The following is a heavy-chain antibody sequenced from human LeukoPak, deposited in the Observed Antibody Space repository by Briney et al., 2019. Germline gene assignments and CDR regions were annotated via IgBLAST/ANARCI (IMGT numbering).Heavy chain of an antibody. CDR3: TRDASDIVAVPAAVGPFDL. J-gene: IGHJ4*02. CDR2: ISGNGVST. D-gene: IGHD2-2*01. V-gene: IGHV3-64*01. Sequence: GGSLRLSCAASGFTFSSYAMYWVRRTPGKGLEYVSVISGNGVSTHYATSVKGRFTISRDNSKNMLYLQMGSLRAEDMAVYYCTRDASDIVAVPAAVGPFDLWGQGTLVTVSP. CDR1: GFTFSSYA.